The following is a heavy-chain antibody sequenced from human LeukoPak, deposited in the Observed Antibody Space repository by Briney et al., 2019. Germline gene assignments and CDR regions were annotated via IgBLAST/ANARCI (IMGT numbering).Heavy chain of an antibody. V-gene: IGHV5-51*01. J-gene: IGHJ3*02. CDR3: ARLQKMGMNDAFDI. CDR2: IYPGDSDT. D-gene: IGHD5-24*01. Sequence: PGESLKISCRGSGYTFTSYWIGWVRQMPVKGLEWMGSIYPGDSDTKYSPSFQGQVTISADKSISTAYLQWSSLKASDTAMYYCARLQKMGMNDAFDIWGQGTMVTVSS. CDR1: GYTFTSYW.